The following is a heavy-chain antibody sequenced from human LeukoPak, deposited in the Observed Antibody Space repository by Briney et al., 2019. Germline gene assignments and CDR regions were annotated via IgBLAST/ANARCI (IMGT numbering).Heavy chain of an antibody. CDR2: IIPIFGTA. D-gene: IGHD2-2*01. Sequence: SVKVSCKASGGTFSSYAISWVRQAPGQGLEWMGGIIPIFGTANYAQKFQGRVTITTDESTSTAYMELSSLRSEDTAVYYCARERRISRRDVDCSSTSCRSPRNYYYYYYMDVWGKGTTVTVSS. J-gene: IGHJ6*03. CDR3: ARERRISRRDVDCSSTSCRSPRNYYYYYYMDV. CDR1: GGTFSSYA. V-gene: IGHV1-69*05.